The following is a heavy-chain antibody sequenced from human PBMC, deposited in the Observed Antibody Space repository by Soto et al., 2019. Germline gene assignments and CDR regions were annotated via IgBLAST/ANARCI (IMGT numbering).Heavy chain of an antibody. Sequence: TSETLSLTCTVSGASISYGGFSWSWIRQSPGKGLEWIGYISHLESTYFHPSFKSRLTMSIDRTRNQFSLKLSSVTAADMAVYYCARGGVYDSFDYWGQGVLVTVSS. V-gene: IGHV4-30-2*06. CDR2: ISHLEST. CDR1: GASISYGGFS. D-gene: IGHD2-8*02. CDR3: ARGGVYDSFDY. J-gene: IGHJ4*02.